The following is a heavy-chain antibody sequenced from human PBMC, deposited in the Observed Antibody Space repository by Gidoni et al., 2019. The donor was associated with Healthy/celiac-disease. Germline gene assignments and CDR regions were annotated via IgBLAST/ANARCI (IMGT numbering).Heavy chain of an antibody. CDR3: ARWAYSSGYYYYQEYYFDY. D-gene: IGHD3-22*01. Sequence: QVQLVESGGGVVQPGRSLRLSCAASGFTFSSYAMHWVRQAPGKGLEWVAVISYDGSNKYYADSVKGRFTISRDNSKNTLYLQMNSLRAEDTAVYYCARWAYSSGYYYYQEYYFDYWGQGTLVTVSS. CDR2: ISYDGSNK. CDR1: GFTFSSYA. V-gene: IGHV3-30-3*01. J-gene: IGHJ4*02.